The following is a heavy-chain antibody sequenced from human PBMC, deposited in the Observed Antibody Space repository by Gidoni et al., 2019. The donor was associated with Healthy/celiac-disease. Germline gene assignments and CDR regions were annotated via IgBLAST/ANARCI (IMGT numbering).Heavy chain of an antibody. Sequence: QVQLVESGGGVVQPGRSLRLSCAASGFTVSSYAMHWVRQAPGKGLEGVAVISYDGSNKYYADSVKGRFTISRDNSKNTLYLQMNSLRAEDTAVYYCARVDTAMVTFAEYFQHWGQGTLVTVSS. V-gene: IGHV3-30-3*01. D-gene: IGHD5-18*01. CDR2: ISYDGSNK. CDR1: GFTVSSYA. CDR3: ARVDTAMVTFAEYFQH. J-gene: IGHJ1*01.